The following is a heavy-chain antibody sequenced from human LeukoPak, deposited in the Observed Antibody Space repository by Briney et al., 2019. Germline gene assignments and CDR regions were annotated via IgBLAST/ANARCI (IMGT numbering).Heavy chain of an antibody. D-gene: IGHD6-13*01. V-gene: IGHV4-39*07. Sequence: SETLSLTCTVSGGSISSSSYYWGWIRQPPGKGLEWIGSIYYSGSTYYNPSLKSRVTISVDTSKNQFSLKLSSVTAADTAVYYCARTTAAAGLFFYYYYYMDVWGKGTTVTISS. CDR3: ARTTAAAGLFFYYYYYMDV. J-gene: IGHJ6*03. CDR2: IYYSGST. CDR1: GGSISSSSYY.